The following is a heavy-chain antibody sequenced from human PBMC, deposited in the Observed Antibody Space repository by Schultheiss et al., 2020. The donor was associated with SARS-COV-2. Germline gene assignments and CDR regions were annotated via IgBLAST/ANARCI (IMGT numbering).Heavy chain of an antibody. CDR2: ISYDGSNK. Sequence: GESLKISCAASGFTFSSYSMNWVRQAPGKGLEWVAVISYDGSNKYYADSVKGRFTISRDNSKNTLYLQMNSLRAEDTAVYYCARSTTVVPFDYWGQGTLVTVSS. CDR1: GFTFSSYS. J-gene: IGHJ4*02. CDR3: ARSTTVVPFDY. V-gene: IGHV3-30*03. D-gene: IGHD4-23*01.